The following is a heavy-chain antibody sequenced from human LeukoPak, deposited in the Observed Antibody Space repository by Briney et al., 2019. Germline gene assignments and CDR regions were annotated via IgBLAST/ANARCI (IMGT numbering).Heavy chain of an antibody. CDR3: ARDGGYCSSTTCPSTTPFDF. D-gene: IGHD2-2*01. V-gene: IGHV4-31*03. CDR2: IYYSGST. CDR1: GGSISSGGYY. Sequence: SETLSLTCTVSGGSISSGGYYWSWIRQHPGKGLEWIGYIYYSGSTYYNPSLKSRVTISVDTSKNQFSLKLSSVTAADTAVYYCARDGGYCSSTTCPSTTPFDFWGQGTLVTVSS. J-gene: IGHJ4*02.